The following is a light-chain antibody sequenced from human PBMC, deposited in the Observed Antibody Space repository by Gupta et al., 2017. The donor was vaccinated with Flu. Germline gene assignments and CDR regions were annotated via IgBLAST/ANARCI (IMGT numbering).Light chain of an antibody. Sequence: EIVSTQSPATLSLSPGERATLSCRASQSVGTYLAWFQQKPGQTPRLLVYDASNRATGIPARFSGSGSGTDFTLTISSREPEDFAVYYCQKRSNWPPYTFGQGTRLEI. CDR3: QKRSNWPPYT. J-gene: IGKJ2*01. CDR2: DAS. CDR1: QSVGTY. V-gene: IGKV3-11*01.